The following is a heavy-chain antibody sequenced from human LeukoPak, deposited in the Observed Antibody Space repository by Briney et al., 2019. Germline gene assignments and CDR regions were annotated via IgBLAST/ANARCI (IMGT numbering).Heavy chain of an antibody. CDR3: ARTPVYYDILTGSVFDY. Sequence: ASVKDSCKASGCTFTTYDSSWVRQAPAQGLECMGWISGYHGNTNYAQKLQGRVTLTTDTSTTTAYMELRSLRSDDTAVYYCARTPVYYDILTGSVFDYWGQGALVTVSS. CDR1: GCTFTTYD. V-gene: IGHV1-18*01. J-gene: IGHJ4*02. D-gene: IGHD3-9*01. CDR2: ISGYHGNT.